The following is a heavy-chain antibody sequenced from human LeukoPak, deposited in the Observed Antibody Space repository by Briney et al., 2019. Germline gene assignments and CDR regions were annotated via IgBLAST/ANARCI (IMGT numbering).Heavy chain of an antibody. J-gene: IGHJ4*02. CDR1: GGSISSYY. Sequence: ASETLSLTCTVSGGSISSYYWSWIRQPPGKGLEWIGRIYTSGSTNYNPSLKSRVTMSVDTSKNQFSLKLSSVTAADTAVYYCARDRYCSSTSCYTGYWGQGTLVTVSS. CDR3: ARDRYCSSTSCYTGY. D-gene: IGHD2-2*02. V-gene: IGHV4-4*07. CDR2: IYTSGST.